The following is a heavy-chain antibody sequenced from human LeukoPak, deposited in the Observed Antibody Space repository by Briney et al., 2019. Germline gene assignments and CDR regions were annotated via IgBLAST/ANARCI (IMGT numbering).Heavy chain of an antibody. CDR1: GFTFSSYS. D-gene: IGHD6-13*01. CDR3: ARVGRLGSSSWYKDY. CDR2: ISSSSSTI. J-gene: IGHJ4*02. Sequence: GGSLRLFCAASGFTFSSYSMNWVRQAPGKGLEWVSYISSSSSTIYYADSVKGRFTISRDNAKNSLYLQMNSLRAEDTAVYYCARVGRLGSSSWYKDYWGQGTLVTVSS. V-gene: IGHV3-48*01.